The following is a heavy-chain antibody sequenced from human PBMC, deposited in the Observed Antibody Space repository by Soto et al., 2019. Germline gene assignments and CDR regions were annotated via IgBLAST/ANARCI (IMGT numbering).Heavy chain of an antibody. J-gene: IGHJ4*02. Sequence: EVQLVESGGGLVQPGRSLRLSCAASGFTFDDYAMHWVRQAPGKGLEWVSGISWNSGSIGYADSVKGRFTISRDNAKNSLYLQMNSLRAEDTALYYCAKDNYGSGEIGYWGQGTLVTVSS. CDR3: AKDNYGSGEIGY. D-gene: IGHD3-10*01. CDR1: GFTFDDYA. CDR2: ISWNSGSI. V-gene: IGHV3-9*01.